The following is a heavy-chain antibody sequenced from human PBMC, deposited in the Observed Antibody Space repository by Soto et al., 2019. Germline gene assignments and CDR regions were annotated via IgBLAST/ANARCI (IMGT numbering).Heavy chain of an antibody. CDR3: ARLKDYGGTPFDY. CDR1: GFTFSNYW. Sequence: GGSLRLSCAASGFTFSNYWMHWVRQAPGKGLVWVSGIKSDGSRTTYADSVKGRFTISRDNAKNTLYLQMNSLRAEDTAVYFCARLKDYGGTPFDYWGQGTLVTVSS. V-gene: IGHV3-74*03. CDR2: IKSDGSRT. J-gene: IGHJ4*02. D-gene: IGHD4-17*01.